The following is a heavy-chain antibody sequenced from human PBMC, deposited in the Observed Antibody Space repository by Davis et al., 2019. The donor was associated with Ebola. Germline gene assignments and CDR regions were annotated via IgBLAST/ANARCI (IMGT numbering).Heavy chain of an antibody. V-gene: IGHV1-46*03. Sequence: ASVKVSCKASGYTFTSYYMHWVRQAPGQGLEWMGIINPSGGSTSYAQKFQGRVTMTRDTSTSTVYMELSSLRSEDTAVYYCARDIRSITMIVVVTRDAFDIWGQGTMVTVSS. CDR2: INPSGGST. CDR1: GYTFTSYY. D-gene: IGHD3-22*01. J-gene: IGHJ3*02. CDR3: ARDIRSITMIVVVTRDAFDI.